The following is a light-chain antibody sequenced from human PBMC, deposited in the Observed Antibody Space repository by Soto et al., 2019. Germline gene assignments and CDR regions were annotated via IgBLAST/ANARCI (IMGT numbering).Light chain of an antibody. J-gene: IGKJ4*01. Sequence: DIQMTQSPSSVSASVGDSVTITCRASQGIDNWLAWYQQKPGMAPKLLISAASNLQSGVPTRFSGSGSGTDFTLTINSLQPEDFATYFCQQAIHFPLAFGGRTKVEI. V-gene: IGKV1-12*01. CDR1: QGIDNW. CDR2: AAS. CDR3: QQAIHFPLA.